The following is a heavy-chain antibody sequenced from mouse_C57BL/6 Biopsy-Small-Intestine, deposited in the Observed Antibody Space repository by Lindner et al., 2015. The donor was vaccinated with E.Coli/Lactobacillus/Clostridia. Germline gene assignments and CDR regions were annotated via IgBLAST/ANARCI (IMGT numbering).Heavy chain of an antibody. CDR1: GYAFSSSW. J-gene: IGHJ1*03. V-gene: IGHV1-82*01. D-gene: IGHD2-3*01. Sequence: VQLQESGPELVKPGASVNISCKASGYAFSSSWMNWVKQGPGKGPEWIGRIYPGDGRTNYNGKFEGKATLTADESSSTAYMQLSSLTSEDSAVYFCARSGNGYFGYFDVWGTGTTVTVSS. CDR3: ARSGNGYFGYFDV. CDR2: IYPGDGRT.